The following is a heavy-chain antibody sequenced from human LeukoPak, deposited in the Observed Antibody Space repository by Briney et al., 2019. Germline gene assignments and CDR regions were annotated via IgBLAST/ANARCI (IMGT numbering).Heavy chain of an antibody. CDR1: GFTFSSYW. V-gene: IGHV3-7*01. CDR3: ARADFRRLDAFDI. J-gene: IGHJ3*02. CDR2: IKQDGSEK. D-gene: IGHD3-3*01. Sequence: GGSLRLSCAASGFTFSSYWMSWVRQAPGKGLEWVANIKQDGSEKYYVDSVKGRFTISRDNAKNSLYLQMNSLRGEDSAVYYCARADFRRLDAFDIWGQGTMVTVTS.